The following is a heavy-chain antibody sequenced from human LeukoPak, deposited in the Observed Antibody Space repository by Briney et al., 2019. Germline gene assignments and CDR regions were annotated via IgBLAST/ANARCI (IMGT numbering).Heavy chain of an antibody. D-gene: IGHD3-22*01. CDR1: GSIFTNFW. CDR3: ARRAPYYYDSSGFYNYYFDY. J-gene: IGHJ4*02. Sequence: GASLQISGQGSGSIFTNFWIGWVRALPGKGLEWMGIIYTRDSDTKYSPSFQGQVTFSVDRSINTAYLQWSSLKASDSAMYYCARRAPYYYDSSGFYNYYFDYWGQGTLVTVSS. V-gene: IGHV5-51*01. CDR2: IYTRDSDT.